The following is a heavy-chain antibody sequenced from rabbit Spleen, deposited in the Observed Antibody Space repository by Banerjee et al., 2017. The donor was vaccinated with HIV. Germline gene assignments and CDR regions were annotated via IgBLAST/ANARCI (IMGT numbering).Heavy chain of an antibody. J-gene: IGHJ4*01. CDR3: ARNGAGSNFAFKL. CDR1: GFSFSSSDY. V-gene: IGHV1S40*01. Sequence: QSLEESGGDLVKPGASLTLTCTASGFSFSSSDYMCWVRQAPGKGLEWIACIYPGSGRTYYASWTKGRFTISKTSSTTVTLQMTSLTAADTATYFCARNGAGSNFAFKLWGPGTLVTVS. D-gene: IGHD4-2*01. CDR2: IYPGSGRT.